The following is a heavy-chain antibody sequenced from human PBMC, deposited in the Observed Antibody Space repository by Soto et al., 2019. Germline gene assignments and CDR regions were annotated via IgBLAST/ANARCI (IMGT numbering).Heavy chain of an antibody. CDR3: ARERTGTTSMDV. V-gene: IGHV1-8*01. D-gene: IGHD1-1*01. CDR2: MNPNSGNT. J-gene: IGHJ6*02. Sequence: QVQLVQSGAEVKKPGASVKVSCKASGYTFTSYDINWVRQATGQGLEWMGWMNPNSGNTGYAQKLQSRVTMTRNTSISTAYMELSSLRSDDTAVYYCARERTGTTSMDVWGQGTTVTVSS. CDR1: GYTFTSYD.